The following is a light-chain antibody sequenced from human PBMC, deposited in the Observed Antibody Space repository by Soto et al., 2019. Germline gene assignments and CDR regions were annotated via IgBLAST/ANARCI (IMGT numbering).Light chain of an antibody. CDR1: QNIRFW. CDR3: QQAYSFPVS. Sequence: DIQMTQSPSSVSASVGDRVTMTCRASQNIRFWLAWYQQKPGKAPKMLITGASSLQSGVPSRFSGSGSVTDFTLTIITLQPEDVATYYCQQAYSFPVSLGGGTKVEI. CDR2: GAS. J-gene: IGKJ4*01. V-gene: IGKV1-12*01.